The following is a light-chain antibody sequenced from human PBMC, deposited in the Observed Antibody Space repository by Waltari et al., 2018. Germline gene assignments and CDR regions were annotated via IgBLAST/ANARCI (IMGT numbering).Light chain of an antibody. CDR3: SSYTTRRTLVV. CDR2: EVR. V-gene: IGLV2-14*01. J-gene: IGLJ2*01. CDR1: SSDVGGYNY. Sequence: QSALTQPASVSGSPGQSITISCTGTSSDVGGYNYVSWYQQHPGKAPKLMIYEVRNRPSGVSNRFSGAKSDNTASLTISGLQAEDEAEYYCSSYTTRRTLVVFGGGTKLTVL.